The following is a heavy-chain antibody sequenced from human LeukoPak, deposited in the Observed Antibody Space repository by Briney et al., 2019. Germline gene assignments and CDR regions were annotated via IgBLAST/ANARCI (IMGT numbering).Heavy chain of an antibody. D-gene: IGHD6-13*01. V-gene: IGHV3-30*18. CDR3: AKDNVAAAGRYFDY. CDR1: GFTFSNYG. Sequence: GRSLRLSCAASGFTFSNYGMPWVRQAPGKGLEWVALISYDGSNKYFADSVKGRFTISRDNSKNTLYLQMHSLRAEDTAVYYCAKDNVAAAGRYFDYWGQGTLVTVSS. CDR2: ISYDGSNK. J-gene: IGHJ4*02.